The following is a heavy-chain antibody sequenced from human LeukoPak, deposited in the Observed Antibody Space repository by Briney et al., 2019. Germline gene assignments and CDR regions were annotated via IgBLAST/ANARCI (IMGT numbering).Heavy chain of an antibody. J-gene: IGHJ4*02. CDR2: INPSSAGT. CDR3: ARGGMDSSSWYYY. D-gene: IGHD6-13*01. Sequence: ASVKVSCKTSGYTFTDYYMHWVRQAPGQGLEWMGWINPSSAGTNYAQRFQGRVTMTRDTSISTACMELSRLRSDDTAVYYCARGGMDSSSWYYYWGQGTLVTVSS. V-gene: IGHV1-2*02. CDR1: GYTFTDYY.